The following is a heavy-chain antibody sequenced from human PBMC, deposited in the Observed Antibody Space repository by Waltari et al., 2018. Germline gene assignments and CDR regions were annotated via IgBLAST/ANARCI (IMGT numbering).Heavy chain of an antibody. CDR1: GFTFNNYG. CDR2: LISRGVNT. Sequence: EVQLLESGGGLVQPGGSLRLSCAASGFTFNNYGMSWVRQAPGKGLEWVSSLISRGVNTYYADSGSGRFTISRDNSKNTLFLQMNSLRAEDTAVYYCAKEAGTYSNSPFDFWGQGTLVTVSS. J-gene: IGHJ4*02. D-gene: IGHD6-6*01. V-gene: IGHV3-23*01. CDR3: AKEAGTYSNSPFDF.